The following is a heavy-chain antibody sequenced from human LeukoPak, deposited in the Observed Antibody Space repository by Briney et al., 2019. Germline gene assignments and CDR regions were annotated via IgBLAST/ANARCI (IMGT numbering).Heavy chain of an antibody. CDR3: ARRATVNWYFDL. D-gene: IGHD4-17*01. CDR1: GYSFTTYW. J-gene: IGHJ2*01. Sequence: GESLKISCQGSGYSFTTYWIAWVRQMPGKGLEWMGIIYPGDSDTTYRPSFQGQVTISADKSINTAYLQWSSLKASDTAIYYCARRATVNWYFDLWGRGTLVTVSS. CDR2: IYPGDSDT. V-gene: IGHV5-51*01.